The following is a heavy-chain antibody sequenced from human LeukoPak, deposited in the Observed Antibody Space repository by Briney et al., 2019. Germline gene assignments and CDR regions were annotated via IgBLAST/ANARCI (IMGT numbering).Heavy chain of an antibody. CDR2: IYSGGST. J-gene: IGHJ3*02. CDR1: GFTFSSYS. V-gene: IGHV3-66*01. Sequence: TGGSLRLSCAASGFTFSSYSMSWVRQAPGKGLEWVSVIYSGGSTYYADSVKGRFTISRDNSKNTLYLQMNSLRAEDTAVYYCARDKSGAFDIWGQGTMVTVSS. CDR3: ARDKSGAFDI. D-gene: IGHD1-14*01.